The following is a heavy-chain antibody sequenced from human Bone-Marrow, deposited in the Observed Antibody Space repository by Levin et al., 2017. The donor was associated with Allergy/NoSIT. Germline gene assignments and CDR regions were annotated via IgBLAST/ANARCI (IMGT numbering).Heavy chain of an antibody. J-gene: IGHJ3*02. D-gene: IGHD2-15*01. CDR3: ARDQCSGGSCRDAFDI. CDR2: INSDGSST. Sequence: GESLKISCAASGFTFSSYWMHWVRQAPGKGLVWVSRINSDGSSTSYADSVKGRFTISRDNAKNTLYLQMNSLRAEDTAVYYCARDQCSGGSCRDAFDIWGQGTMVTVSS. V-gene: IGHV3-74*01. CDR1: GFTFSSYW.